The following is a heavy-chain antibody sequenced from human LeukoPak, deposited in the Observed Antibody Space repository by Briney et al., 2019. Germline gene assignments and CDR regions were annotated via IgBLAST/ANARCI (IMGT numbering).Heavy chain of an antibody. CDR1: GGSISSSSYY. D-gene: IGHD5/OR15-5a*01. CDR3: ARKDIASNWFDP. J-gene: IGHJ5*02. CDR2: IYYSGST. Sequence: SETLSLTCTVSGGSISSSSYYWGWIRQPPGKGLEWIGSIYYSGSTYYNPSLKSRVTISVDTSKNQFSLKLSSVTAADTAVYYCARKDIASNWFDPWGQGTLVTVSS. V-gene: IGHV4-39*07.